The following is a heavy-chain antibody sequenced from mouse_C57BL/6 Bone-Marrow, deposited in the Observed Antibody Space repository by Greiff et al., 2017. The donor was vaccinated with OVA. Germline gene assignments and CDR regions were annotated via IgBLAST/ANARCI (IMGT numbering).Heavy chain of an antibody. CDR2: ISDGGSYT. CDR3: ARDQFITTVVAPSDYAMDY. D-gene: IGHD1-1*01. CDR1: GFTFSSYA. J-gene: IGHJ4*01. V-gene: IGHV5-4*01. Sequence: EVKLMESGGGLVKPGGSLKLSCAASGFTFSSYAMSWVRQTPEKRLEWVATISDGGSYTYYPDNVKGRFTISRDNAKNNLYLQMSHLKSEDTAMYYCARDQFITTVVAPSDYAMDYWGQGTSVTVSS.